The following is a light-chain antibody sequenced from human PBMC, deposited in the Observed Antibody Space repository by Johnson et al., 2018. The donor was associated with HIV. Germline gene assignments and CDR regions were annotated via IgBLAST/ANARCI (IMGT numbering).Light chain of an antibody. J-gene: IGLJ1*01. CDR1: NSNIGNNY. CDR2: EKN. CDR3: GTWDSGLGAHYV. Sequence: QSVLTQPPSVSAAPGQKVTISCSGSNSNIGNNYVSWYQQLPGTAPTLLIYEKNKRPSGIPDRFSASKSGTSATLDITGLQPGDEADYYCGTWDSGLGAHYVFGTGTKVTVL. V-gene: IGLV1-51*02.